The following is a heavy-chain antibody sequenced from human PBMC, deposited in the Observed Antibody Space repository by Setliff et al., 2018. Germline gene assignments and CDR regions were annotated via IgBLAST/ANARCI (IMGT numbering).Heavy chain of an antibody. CDR1: GYNFKSYD. D-gene: IGHD2-2*01. Sequence: GASVKVSCKTLGYNFKSYDIIWVRQAPGQGLEWMGWISPYSGKTNYAPKFQGRVSLTTDTSTTTAYMDLRSLRPDDTAIYFCSRLVRFCTRTSCQRLSGDDYWGQGTLVTVSS. CDR2: ISPYSGKT. J-gene: IGHJ4*02. V-gene: IGHV1-18*01. CDR3: SRLVRFCTRTSCQRLSGDDY.